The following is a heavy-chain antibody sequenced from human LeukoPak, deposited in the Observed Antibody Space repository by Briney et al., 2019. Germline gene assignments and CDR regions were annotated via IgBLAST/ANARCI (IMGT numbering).Heavy chain of an antibody. D-gene: IGHD5-18*01. CDR2: INRDGSST. CDR1: GIIFSNYW. CDR3: ARGGGYSYGSFDY. Sequence: GGTLRLSCAASGIIFSNYWMHWVRQAPEKGLVWVSRINRDGSSTSYADSVKGRFTISRDNAKNTLYLQMNSLRAEDTAVYYCARGGGYSYGSFDYWGQGTLVTVSS. J-gene: IGHJ4*02. V-gene: IGHV3-74*01.